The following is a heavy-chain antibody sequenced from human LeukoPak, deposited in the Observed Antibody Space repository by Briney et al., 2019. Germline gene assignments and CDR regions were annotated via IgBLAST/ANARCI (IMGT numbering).Heavy chain of an antibody. D-gene: IGHD2-2*01. V-gene: IGHV4-34*01. CDR1: GGSFSGYY. Sequence: SETPSLTCAVYGGSFSGYYWSWIRQPPGKGLEWIGEINHSGSTNYNPSLKSRVTISVDTSKNQFSLKLSSVTAADTAVYYCARGRLSLYCSSTSCYVWFDPWGQGTLVTVSS. J-gene: IGHJ5*02. CDR2: INHSGST. CDR3: ARGRLSLYCSSTSCYVWFDP.